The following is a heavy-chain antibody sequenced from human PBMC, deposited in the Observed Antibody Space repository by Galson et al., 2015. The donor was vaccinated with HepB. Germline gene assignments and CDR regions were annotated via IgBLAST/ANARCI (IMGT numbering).Heavy chain of an antibody. D-gene: IGHD3-10*01. CDR3: ARHAHENVGATITVAGSDYFDY. CDR1: GDSVSSHNFY. Sequence: LSLTCTVSGDSVSSHNFYWGWIRQPPGKGLEWIGSIFFTGSSNFNPSLKSRITISVDTSRNQSSLNLNSVTAADTAVYYCARHAHENVGATITVAGSDYFDYWGQGSLVTVSS. J-gene: IGHJ4*02. V-gene: IGHV4-39*01. CDR2: IFFTGSS.